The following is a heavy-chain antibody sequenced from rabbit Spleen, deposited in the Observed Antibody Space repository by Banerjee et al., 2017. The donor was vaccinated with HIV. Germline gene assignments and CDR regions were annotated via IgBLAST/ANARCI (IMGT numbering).Heavy chain of an antibody. J-gene: IGHJ3*01. V-gene: IGHV1S45*01. CDR3: ARRISGGVADDSLDL. CDR2: IRLGDSVT. D-gene: IGHD4-1*01. Sequence: QQQLEESGGGLVKPGASLTLTCKASGFSFSSGYFICWVRQAPGKGLEWIACIRLGDSVTYFASWAKGQFTISRTSSTTVTLQMTSLTDADTATYFCARRISGGVADDSLDLWGQGTLVTVS. CDR1: GFSFSSGYF.